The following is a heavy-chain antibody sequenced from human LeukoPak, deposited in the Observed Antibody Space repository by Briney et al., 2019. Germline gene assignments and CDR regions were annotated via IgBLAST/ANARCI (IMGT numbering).Heavy chain of an antibody. J-gene: IGHJ6*02. CDR1: GFTFSSYR. CDR2: ISSSSSYI. D-gene: IGHD6-19*01. CDR3: ARVLLVAGNYYYYGMDV. Sequence: GGSLRLSCAASGFTFSSYRMNWVRQAPVRGLEWVSSISSSSSYIYYADSVKGRFTISRDNAKNSLYLQMNSLRAEDTAVYYCARVLLVAGNYYYYGMDVWGQGTTVTVSS. V-gene: IGHV3-21*01.